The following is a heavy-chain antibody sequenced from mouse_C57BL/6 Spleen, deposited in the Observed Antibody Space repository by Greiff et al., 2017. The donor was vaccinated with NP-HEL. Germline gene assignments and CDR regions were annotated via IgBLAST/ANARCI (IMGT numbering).Heavy chain of an antibody. CDR3: TRGAWPYYFDY. CDR1: GFTFSDAW. J-gene: IGHJ2*01. CDR2: IRNKANNHAT. Sequence: EVKLMESGGGLVQPGGSMKLSCAASGFTFSDAWMDWVRQSPEKGLEWVAEIRNKANNHATYYAESVKGRITISRDDSKSSVYLQMNSLRAEDTGIYYCTRGAWPYYFDYWGQGTTLTVSS. V-gene: IGHV6-6*01.